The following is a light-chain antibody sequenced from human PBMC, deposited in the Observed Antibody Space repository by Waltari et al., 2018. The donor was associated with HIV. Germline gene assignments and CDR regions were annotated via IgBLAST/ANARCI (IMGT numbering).Light chain of an antibody. Sequence: DVVMTQSPISLSVSPGESASISCRSSQSLLHSNGDNYLDWYFQKPGQSPQLLIYLGSIRAPGVPDRFRSAGSGTDFTLRISRVEPEDVGVYYCMQARQSTFTFGPGTKIEI. CDR3: MQARQSTFT. CDR2: LGS. CDR1: QSLLHSNGDNY. J-gene: IGKJ3*01. V-gene: IGKV2-28*01.